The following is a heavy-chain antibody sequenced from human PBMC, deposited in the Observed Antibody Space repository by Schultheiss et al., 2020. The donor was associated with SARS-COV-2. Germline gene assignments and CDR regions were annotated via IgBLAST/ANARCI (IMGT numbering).Heavy chain of an antibody. CDR1: GFSFSSYA. D-gene: IGHD4-17*01. Sequence: GGSLRLSCAASGFSFSSYAMSWVRQAPGKGPEWIATITGSGARAYYADSLKGRFTISRDNSKYTLYLQMHSLRAEDTAVYYCASEGLREAFDIWGPGTKVTVSS. CDR3: ASEGLREAFDI. J-gene: IGHJ3*02. V-gene: IGHV3-23*01. CDR2: ITGSGARA.